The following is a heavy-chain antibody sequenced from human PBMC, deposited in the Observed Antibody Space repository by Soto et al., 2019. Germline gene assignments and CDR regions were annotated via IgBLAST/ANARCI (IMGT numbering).Heavy chain of an antibody. J-gene: IGHJ6*02. CDR2: IYYSGST. Sequence: QVQLQESGPGLVKPSETLSLTCTVSGDSLSSYYWSWIRQPPGKGLEWIGYIYYSGSTNYNPSLESRVTLFLDTSKSQVSLKVSSLTAADTAVYFCARGRLEGRGQYSFYYYGLDVWGQGTTVTVSS. CDR1: GDSLSSYY. V-gene: IGHV4-59*01. D-gene: IGHD1-1*01. CDR3: ARGRLEGRGQYSFYYYGLDV.